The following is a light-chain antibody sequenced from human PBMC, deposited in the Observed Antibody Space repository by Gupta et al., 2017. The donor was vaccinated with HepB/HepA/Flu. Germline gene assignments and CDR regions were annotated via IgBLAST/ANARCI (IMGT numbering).Light chain of an antibody. CDR2: GAS. V-gene: IGKV3-20*01. J-gene: IGKJ1*01. Sequence: EIVLTQSPGTLSLSPGERATLACRASQSVSDSYLAWYQHKPGQAPRLLIYGASSRATAIPDRFSGSGSGTDFTLTISRLEPEDFAVYYCQQYGASPETFGQETKVEIK. CDR3: QQYGASPET. CDR1: QSVSDSY.